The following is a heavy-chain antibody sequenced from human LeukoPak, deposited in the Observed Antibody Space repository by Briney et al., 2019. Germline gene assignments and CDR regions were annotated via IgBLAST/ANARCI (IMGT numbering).Heavy chain of an antibody. Sequence: GGSLRLSCAASGFTVSTHYMNWVRQAPGKGLECVSVIENGDKASYADSVKGRFTISRDDSNNKVFLHLNSVRPEDTAVYYCARRGGYSGHDFGGGPEGYLVFWGQGTVVTVSS. CDR2: IENGDKA. J-gene: IGHJ4*02. D-gene: IGHD5-12*01. CDR3: ARRGGYSGHDFGGGPEGYLVF. V-gene: IGHV3-53*01. CDR1: GFTVSTHY.